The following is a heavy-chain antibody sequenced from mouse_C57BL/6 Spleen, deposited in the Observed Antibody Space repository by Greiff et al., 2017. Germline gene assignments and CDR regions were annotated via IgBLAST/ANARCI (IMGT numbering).Heavy chain of an antibody. D-gene: IGHD1-1*01. CDR2: INPSTGGT. V-gene: IGHV1-42*01. CDR3: ARRGCSSFWFAY. J-gene: IGHJ3*01. CDR1: GYSFTGYY. Sequence: VQLQQSGPELVKPGASVKISCKASGYSFTGYYMNWVKQSPEKSLEWIGEINPSTGGTTYNQKFKAKATLTVDKSSSTASMQLKSLTSEDSAVYYCARRGCSSFWFAYWGQGTLVTVSA.